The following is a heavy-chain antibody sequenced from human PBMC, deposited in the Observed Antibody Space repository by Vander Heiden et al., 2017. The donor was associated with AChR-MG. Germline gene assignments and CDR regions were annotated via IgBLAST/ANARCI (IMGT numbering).Heavy chain of an antibody. CDR1: AAGFRNYG. CDR3: AKLGSVGTTTGYFDY. D-gene: IGHD1-26*01. J-gene: IGHJ4*02. CDR2: ISGSGDKT. V-gene: IGHV3-23*01. Sequence: EVQLLESGGVLLQPGGSLRLPCAPSAAGFRNYGMNWVRQAPGKGLEWFSVISGSGDKTYDTDSVKGRFTVSRDNSRNTLYLHMNSLRVEDTAIYYCAKLGSVGTTTGYFDYWGQGTLVTVSS.